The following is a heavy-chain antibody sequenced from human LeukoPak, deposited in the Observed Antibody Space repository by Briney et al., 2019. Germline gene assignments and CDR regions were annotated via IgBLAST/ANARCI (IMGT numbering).Heavy chain of an antibody. CDR3: ATRSGYCSGGSCYESAFDI. CDR1: GYTFTSYG. CDR2: ISAYNGNT. J-gene: IGHJ3*02. Sequence: ASVTVSCKASGYTFTSYGISWVRQAPGQGLEWMGWISAYNGNTNYAQKLQGRVTMTTDTSTSTAYMELRSLRSDDTAVYYCATRSGYCSGGSCYESAFDIWGQGTMVTVSS. D-gene: IGHD2-15*01. V-gene: IGHV1-18*01.